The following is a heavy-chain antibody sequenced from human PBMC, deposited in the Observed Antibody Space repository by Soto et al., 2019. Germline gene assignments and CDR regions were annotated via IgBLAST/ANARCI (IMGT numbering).Heavy chain of an antibody. Sequence: TSETLSLTCSVSGDSISNLDYFWAWIRQPPGQALEYIGYIYKSATTYYNPSFESRVAISVDASKSQFSLNVTSVTAADTAVYFCARGRYCLTGRCFPNWFDSWGQGALVTVSS. CDR2: IYKSATT. J-gene: IGHJ5*01. D-gene: IGHD7-27*01. CDR1: GDSISNLDYF. CDR3: ARGRYCLTGRCFPNWFDS. V-gene: IGHV4-30-4*01.